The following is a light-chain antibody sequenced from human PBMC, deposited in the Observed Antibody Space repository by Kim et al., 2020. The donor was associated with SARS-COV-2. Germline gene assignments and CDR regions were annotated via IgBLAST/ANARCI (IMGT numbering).Light chain of an antibody. V-gene: IGLV3-1*01. J-gene: IGLJ1*01. CDR2: QDA. CDR1: KWGDKY. CDR3: QTWDSSTGV. Sequence: VSPGQSASVTCSGDKWGDKYVFRHQKRPGQSPVLVIYQDAKRPSGIPERFSGSISGNTATLTISGTQAMDEADYYCQTWDSSTGVFGTGTKVTVL.